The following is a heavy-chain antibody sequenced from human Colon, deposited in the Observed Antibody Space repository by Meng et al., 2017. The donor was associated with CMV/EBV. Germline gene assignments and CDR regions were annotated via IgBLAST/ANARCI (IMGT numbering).Heavy chain of an antibody. D-gene: IGHD6-13*01. CDR1: GYTFTSYY. CDR3: AGGTLLIAAAGAVDY. Sequence: ASVKVSCKASGYTFTSYYMHWVRQAPGQGLEWMGIINPSGGSTSYAQKFQGRVTMTRDTSTSTVYMELSSLRSEDTAVYYCAGGTLLIAAAGAVDYWGQGTLVTVSS. V-gene: IGHV1-46*01. CDR2: INPSGGST. J-gene: IGHJ4*02.